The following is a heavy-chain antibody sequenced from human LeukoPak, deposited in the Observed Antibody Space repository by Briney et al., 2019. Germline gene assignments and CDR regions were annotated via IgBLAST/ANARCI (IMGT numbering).Heavy chain of an antibody. CDR3: AKDRFSSSWFDGSDI. D-gene: IGHD6-13*01. V-gene: IGHV3-15*01. Sequence: GGSLRLSCAASGFIFSHAWMIWVRQPPGKGLEWVGRIISRADGATTDYAAPVKGRFTISRDDSRNTLYLQMNSLRAEDTAVYYCAKDRFSSSWFDGSDIWGQGTVVTVSS. CDR2: IISRADGATT. CDR1: GFIFSHAW. J-gene: IGHJ3*02.